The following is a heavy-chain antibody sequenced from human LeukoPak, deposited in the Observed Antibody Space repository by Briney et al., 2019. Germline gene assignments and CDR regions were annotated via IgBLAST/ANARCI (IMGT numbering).Heavy chain of an antibody. D-gene: IGHD4-11*01. CDR1: GFTSSSYA. CDR2: ISGSGGST. Sequence: GGSLRLASAASGFTSSSYAMSWDRQAPGKGLEWVSAISGSGGSTYYADSVKGRFTISRDNSKNTLYLQMNSLRAEDTAVYYCAKGTTDNWFDPWGQGTLVTVSS. CDR3: AKGTTDNWFDP. J-gene: IGHJ5*02. V-gene: IGHV3-23*01.